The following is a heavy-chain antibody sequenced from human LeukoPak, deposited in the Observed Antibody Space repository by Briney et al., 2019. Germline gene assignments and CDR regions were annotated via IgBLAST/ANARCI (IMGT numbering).Heavy chain of an antibody. CDR2: IDQDGSEK. CDR1: GFTFSSYW. V-gene: IGHV3-7*01. J-gene: IGHJ5*02. Sequence: GGSLRLSCAASGFTFSSYWMTWVRQAPGMGLEWVANIDQDGSEKNYVDSVKGRFTISRDNGKNSLYLQMNSLRVGDTAVYYCARDIPRGARYLDLWGQGALVTVSS. D-gene: IGHD1-14*01. CDR3: ARDIPRGARYLDL.